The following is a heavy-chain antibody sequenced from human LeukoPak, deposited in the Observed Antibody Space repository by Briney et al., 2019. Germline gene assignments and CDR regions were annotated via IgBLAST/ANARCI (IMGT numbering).Heavy chain of an antibody. V-gene: IGHV4-4*07. D-gene: IGHD3-22*01. Sequence: SETLSLTCTVSGGSISSYYWSWIRQPAGKGLEWIGRIYTSGSTNYNPSLKSRVTMSVDTSKNQFSLKLSSVTAADTAVYYCARDSYYYDSSQSQLFDCWGQGTLVTVSS. CDR3: ARDSYYYDSSQSQLFDC. CDR1: GGSISSYY. CDR2: IYTSGST. J-gene: IGHJ4*02.